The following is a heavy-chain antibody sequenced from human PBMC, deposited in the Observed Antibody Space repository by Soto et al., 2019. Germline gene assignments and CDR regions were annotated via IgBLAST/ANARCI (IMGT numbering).Heavy chain of an antibody. Sequence: QVQLVQSGAEVKKPGSSVKVSCKTSGGTFSTYGTSWVRQAPGQGLEWMGGIIPVYGTTDYAQKFQGRVAITADESTRTAYMELTSLTSEDTAVYYCARATIRSRLSPRDYGLDVWGQGTAVTVSS. D-gene: IGHD3-16*02. CDR1: GGTFSTYG. CDR3: ARATIRSRLSPRDYGLDV. V-gene: IGHV1-69*01. CDR2: IIPVYGTT. J-gene: IGHJ6*02.